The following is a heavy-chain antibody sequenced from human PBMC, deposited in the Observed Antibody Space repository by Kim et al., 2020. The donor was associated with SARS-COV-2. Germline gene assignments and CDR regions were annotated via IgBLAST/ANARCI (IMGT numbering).Heavy chain of an antibody. CDR2: VCYTGST. J-gene: IGHJ4*02. CDR3: AGHFRGTSIRFFGLFQLDY. V-gene: IGHV4-39*01. CDR1: GASISSSCYY. Sequence: SETLSLTCTVSGASISSSCYYWGWIRQPPGQGLEWIGSVCYTGSTYYNPSLKIRVTISVDTSKNQFSLKLRSVTAADTAVYYCAGHFRGTSIRFFGLFQLDYWGQGTPVTVSS. D-gene: IGHD2-2*02.